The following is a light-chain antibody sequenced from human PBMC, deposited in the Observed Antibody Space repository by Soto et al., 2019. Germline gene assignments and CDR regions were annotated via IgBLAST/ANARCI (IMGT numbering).Light chain of an antibody. CDR3: QQYNNWPLWT. J-gene: IGKJ1*01. CDR1: QSVSSN. CDR2: GAS. V-gene: IGKV3-15*01. Sequence: EIVITQSPATLSVPPGERATLACRASQSVSSNLAWYQQKPGQAPRLLIYGASTRATGIPARFSGSGSGTEFTLTISSLQSEDFAVYYCQQYNNWPLWTFGQGTKWEIK.